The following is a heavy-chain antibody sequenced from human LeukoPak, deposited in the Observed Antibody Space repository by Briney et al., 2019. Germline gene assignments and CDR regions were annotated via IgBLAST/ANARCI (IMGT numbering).Heavy chain of an antibody. J-gene: IGHJ6*03. V-gene: IGHV1-69*13. CDR2: IIPIFGTV. CDR1: GGTFSSYA. D-gene: IGHD2-2*01. CDR3: ARVLAWDYCSSTSCQNNDYYYYMDV. Sequence: SVKVSCKASGGTFSSYAISWVRPAPGQGVEWVGGIIPIFGTVNYAQKFQGRVTITADESTSTAYMELSSLRSEDPAVYYCARVLAWDYCSSTSCQNNDYYYYMDVWGKGTTVTVSS.